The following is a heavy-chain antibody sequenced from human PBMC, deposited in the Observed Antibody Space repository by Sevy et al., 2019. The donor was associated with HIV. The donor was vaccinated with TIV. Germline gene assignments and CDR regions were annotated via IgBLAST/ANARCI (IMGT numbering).Heavy chain of an antibody. D-gene: IGHD6-19*01. CDR2: IWYDGSNK. Sequence: GGSLRLSCAASGFTFSSYGMHWVRQAPGKGLEWVAVIWYDGSNKYYADSVKGRFTISRDNSKNTLYLQMNSLRAEDTAVYSGARGPHRIAVAGIGDYYYMDVWGKGTTVTVSS. V-gene: IGHV3-33*01. J-gene: IGHJ6*03. CDR3: ARGPHRIAVAGIGDYYYMDV. CDR1: GFTFSSYG.